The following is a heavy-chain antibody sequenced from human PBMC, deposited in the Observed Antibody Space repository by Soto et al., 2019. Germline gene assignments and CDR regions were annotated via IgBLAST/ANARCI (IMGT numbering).Heavy chain of an antibody. J-gene: IGHJ5*02. V-gene: IGHV4-39*07. CDR2: IYYSGST. CDR1: GGSISSSSYY. D-gene: IGHD6-19*01. CDR3: ARVYVAVAENWFDP. Sequence: SETLSLTCTVSGGSISSSSYYWGWIRQPPGKGLEWIGSIYYSGSTNYNPSLKSRVTISVDTSKNQFSLKLSSVTAADTAVYYCARVYVAVAENWFDPWGQGTLVTVSS.